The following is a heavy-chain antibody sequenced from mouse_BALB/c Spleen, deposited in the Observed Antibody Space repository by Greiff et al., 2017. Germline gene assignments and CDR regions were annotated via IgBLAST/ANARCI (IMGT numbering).Heavy chain of an antibody. CDR3: ARRNDYYGSSSIYAMDY. CDR2: INPSNGRT. CDR1: GYTFTSYW. Sequence: VQLQQPGAELVKPGASVKLSCKASGYTFTSYWMHWVKQRPGQGLEWIGEINPSNGRTNYNEKFKSKATLTVDKSSSTAYMQLSSLTSEDSAVYYCARRNDYYGSSSIYAMDYWGQGTSVTVSS. V-gene: IGHV1S81*02. J-gene: IGHJ4*01. D-gene: IGHD1-1*01.